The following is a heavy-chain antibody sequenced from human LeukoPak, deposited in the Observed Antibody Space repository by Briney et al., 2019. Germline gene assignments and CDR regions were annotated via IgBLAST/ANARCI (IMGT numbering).Heavy chain of an antibody. CDR3: AKISVTIFGVVTPRDYMDV. CDR1: GFSLSGYW. D-gene: IGHD3-3*01. V-gene: IGHV3-23*01. J-gene: IGHJ6*03. CDR2: IIGSGGDT. Sequence: PGGSLRLSCAASGFSLSGYWMTWVRQAPGKGLEWASTIIGSGGDTYYADSVKGRFTISRDNSKNTLYLQMNSLRAEDTAVYYCAKISVTIFGVVTPRDYMDVWGKGTTVTVSS.